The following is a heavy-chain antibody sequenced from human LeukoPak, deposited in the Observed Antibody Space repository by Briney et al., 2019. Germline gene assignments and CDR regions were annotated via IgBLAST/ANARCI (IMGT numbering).Heavy chain of an antibody. CDR2: IHYSGST. D-gene: IGHD6-19*01. V-gene: IGHV4-39*01. Sequence: SETLSLTCTVPGGSISSNSYYWGWIRQPPGKGLEWIGSIHYSGSTYYNPSLKSRVTISVDTSKKQFSLKLSSVTAADTAVYYCARFSSGWYSGDYWGQGTLVTVSS. CDR3: ARFSSGWYSGDY. CDR1: GGSISSNSYY. J-gene: IGHJ4*02.